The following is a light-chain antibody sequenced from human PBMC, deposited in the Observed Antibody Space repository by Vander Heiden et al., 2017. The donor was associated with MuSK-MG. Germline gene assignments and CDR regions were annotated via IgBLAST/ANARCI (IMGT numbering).Light chain of an antibody. CDR2: GAS. CDR3: QQDGSSTGT. V-gene: IGKV3-20*01. J-gene: IGKJ1*01. CDR1: QSVSSSY. Sequence: EIVLTQSPGTLSLSPGERATLSCRASQSVSSSYLAWYQQKPGQAPRLLIYGASSRATGIPDRFSDSGSGTDFTLTISRLEPEDFAVYYCQQDGSSTGTFGQGTKVEIK.